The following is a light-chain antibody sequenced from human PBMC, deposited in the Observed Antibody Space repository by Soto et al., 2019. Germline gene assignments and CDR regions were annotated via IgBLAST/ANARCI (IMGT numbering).Light chain of an antibody. CDR3: QQSYSTPRT. CDR1: QSISSY. J-gene: IGKJ1*01. Sequence: DIQMTQSPSSLSASVGVRVTITCRASQSISSYLNWYQQKPGKAPKLLIYGASSLQSGVPSRFSGSGSGTDFTLTISSLQPEDFATYYCQQSYSTPRTFGQGTKVEIK. CDR2: GAS. V-gene: IGKV1-39*01.